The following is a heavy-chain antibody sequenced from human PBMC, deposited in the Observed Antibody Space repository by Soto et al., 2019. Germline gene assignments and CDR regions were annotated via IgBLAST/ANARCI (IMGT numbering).Heavy chain of an antibody. D-gene: IGHD2-2*01. Sequence: PSETLSLTCTVSGGSISSGDYYWSWIRQPPGKGLEWIGYIYYSGSTYYNPSLKSRVTISVDTSKNQFSLKLSSVTAADTAVYYCARVPRCISTSCYGETYFDYWGQGTLVTVSS. J-gene: IGHJ4*02. CDR1: GGSISSGDYY. V-gene: IGHV4-30-4*01. CDR3: ARVPRCISTSCYGETYFDY. CDR2: IYYSGST.